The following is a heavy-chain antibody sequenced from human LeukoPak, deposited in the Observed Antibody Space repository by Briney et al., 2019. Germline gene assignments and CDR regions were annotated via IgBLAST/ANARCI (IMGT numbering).Heavy chain of an antibody. CDR1: GGSISSYY. Sequence: SETLSLTCTVSGGSISSYYWSWIRQPPGKGLEWIGYIYYSGSTNYNPFLKSRVTISVDTSKNQFSLKLSSVTAADTAVYYCARGYYYDSSGYYPFDYWGQGTLVTVSS. CDR2: IYYSGST. D-gene: IGHD3-22*01. J-gene: IGHJ4*02. V-gene: IGHV4-59*01. CDR3: ARGYYYDSSGYYPFDY.